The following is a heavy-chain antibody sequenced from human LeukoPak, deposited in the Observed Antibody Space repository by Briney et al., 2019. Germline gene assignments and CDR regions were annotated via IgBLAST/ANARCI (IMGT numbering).Heavy chain of an antibody. CDR3: ARDIVVVKVFKSFGHWFDP. Sequence: SQTLSLTCTVSGGSISSGGYYWSWIRQHPGKGLEWIGYIYYSGSTYYNPSLKSRVTISVDTSKNQFSLKLSSVTAADTAVYYCARDIVVVKVFKSFGHWFDPWGQGTLVTVSS. J-gene: IGHJ5*02. CDR1: GGSISSGGYY. V-gene: IGHV4-31*03. CDR2: IYYSGST. D-gene: IGHD2-21*01.